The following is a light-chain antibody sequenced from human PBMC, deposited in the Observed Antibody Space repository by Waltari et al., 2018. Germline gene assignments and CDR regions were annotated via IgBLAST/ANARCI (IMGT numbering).Light chain of an antibody. CDR2: ENT. CDR3: GTWDSSLSGAV. V-gene: IGLV1-51*02. Sequence: QSVLTQPPSVSAAPGQRVTISCSGGRSTIGNNYVSWYRQFPGTAPKLLIYENTRRPAGIPGRFSGSKSGTSATLDITGLQAGDEADYYCGTWDSSLSGAVFGGGTHLTV. J-gene: IGLJ7*01. CDR1: RSTIGNNY.